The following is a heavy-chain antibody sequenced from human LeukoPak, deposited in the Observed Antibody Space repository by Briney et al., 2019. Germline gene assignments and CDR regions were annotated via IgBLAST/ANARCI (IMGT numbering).Heavy chain of an antibody. Sequence: GGSLRLSCAASGFTFSGSAMHWVRQASGKGLEWVGRIRSKANSYATAYAASVKGRFTISRDDSKNTAYLQMNSLKTEDTAVYYCTRSVQKQYSSSWYEGYWGQGTLVTVSS. CDR3: TRSVQKQYSSSWYEGY. D-gene: IGHD6-13*01. V-gene: IGHV3-73*01. CDR2: IRSKANSYAT. CDR1: GFTFSGSA. J-gene: IGHJ4*02.